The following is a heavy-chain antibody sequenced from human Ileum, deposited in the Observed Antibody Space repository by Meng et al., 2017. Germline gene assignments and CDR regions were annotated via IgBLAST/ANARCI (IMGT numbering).Heavy chain of an antibody. V-gene: IGHV1-3*01. J-gene: IGHJ4*02. Sequence: QVQLVQVGTEVKKVGASVKVSCTASGYTFRNYPLHWVRQAPGQRPEWMGWINAGNGNIKISQKFQGRITITSDTSATAYMELSSLRSEDTAVYFCARENDNWNYFDYWGQGSLVTVSS. CDR3: ARENDNWNYFDY. D-gene: IGHD1-1*01. CDR2: INAGNGNI. CDR1: GYTFRNYP.